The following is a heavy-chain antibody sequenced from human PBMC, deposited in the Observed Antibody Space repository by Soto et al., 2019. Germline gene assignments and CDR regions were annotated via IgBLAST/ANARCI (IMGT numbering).Heavy chain of an antibody. Sequence: QVQLQESGPGLVKPSETLSLTCTVSGGSVSSGNYYWSWIRQPPGKGLEWIGNIYYSGSTNYNPSLQSRVTISVDTSKNQFSLNLSSVMAADTAVYYCARRGYSYGSLDYWGQGTLVTVSS. CDR1: GGSVSSGNYY. D-gene: IGHD5-18*01. CDR3: ARRGYSYGSLDY. J-gene: IGHJ4*02. CDR2: IYYSGST. V-gene: IGHV4-61*01.